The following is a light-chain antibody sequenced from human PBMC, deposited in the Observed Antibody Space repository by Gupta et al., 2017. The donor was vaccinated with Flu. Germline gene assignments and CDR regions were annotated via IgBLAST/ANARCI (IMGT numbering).Light chain of an antibody. CDR3: HQEDSIPNT. CDR2: AAS. Sequence: PSSPPASVPDRVTITCRTTQSISPYLAWYQQKPGKAPKLLIYAASSWEREIPSRFNGSGSGTDFTLAISRLQPEDFATYFCHQEDSIPNTFGQGTKVQIK. CDR1: QSISPY. J-gene: IGKJ1*01. V-gene: IGKV1-5*01.